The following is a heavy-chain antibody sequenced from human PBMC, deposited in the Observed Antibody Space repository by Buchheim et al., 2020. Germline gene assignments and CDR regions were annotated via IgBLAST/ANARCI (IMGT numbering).Heavy chain of an antibody. CDR3: ARGPPRDFYYYYYYMDV. V-gene: IGHV4-34*01. CDR1: GGSFSGYY. J-gene: IGHJ6*03. CDR2: INHSGST. D-gene: IGHD3/OR15-3a*01. Sequence: QVRLQQWGAGLLKPSETLSLTCAVYGGSFSGYYWSWIRQPPGKGLEWIGEINHSGSTNYNPSLKSRVTLSVDTSQNQFSLKLSSVTAADTAVYYCARGPPRDFYYYYYYMDVWGKGTT.